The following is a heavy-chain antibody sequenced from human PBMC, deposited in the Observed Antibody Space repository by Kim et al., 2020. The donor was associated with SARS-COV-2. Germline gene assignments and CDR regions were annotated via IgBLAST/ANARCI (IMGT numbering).Heavy chain of an antibody. J-gene: IGHJ4*02. CDR2: GNGNT. Sequence: GNGNTIYSQKFQGRATFTTDTSASTAYMELSSLRSEDSAVYYCLGGYYFDYWGQGTLVTVSS. V-gene: IGHV1-3*01. D-gene: IGHD2-15*01. CDR3: LGGYYFDY.